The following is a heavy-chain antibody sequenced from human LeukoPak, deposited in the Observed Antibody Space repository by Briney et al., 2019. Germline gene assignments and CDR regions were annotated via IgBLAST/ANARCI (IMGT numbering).Heavy chain of an antibody. V-gene: IGHV1-46*01. Sequence: ASVKVSCKASGYSFTSHYMHWVRQAPGQGLEWMGLINPSGSSTLYAQKSQGRVTMTRDMSTTTDYMELSSLRSEDTAVYYCARDNSVGDIAWWFDPWGQGTLVTVSS. J-gene: IGHJ5*02. CDR3: ARDNSVGDIAWWFDP. D-gene: IGHD3-16*02. CDR1: GYSFTSHY. CDR2: INPSGSST.